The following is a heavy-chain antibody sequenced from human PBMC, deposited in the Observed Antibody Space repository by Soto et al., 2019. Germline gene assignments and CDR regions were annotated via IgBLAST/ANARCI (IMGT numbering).Heavy chain of an antibody. V-gene: IGHV1-3*01. CDR3: ARAPLRNFAWLGGY. D-gene: IGHD3-9*01. CDR2: INAGNGNT. Sequence: QVQLVQSGAEVKKPGASVKVSCKASGYTFTSYAMHWVRQAPGQRLEWMGWINAGNGNTKYSQKFQGRVTITRDTSARTAHMELSSLRSEDTAVDYCARAPLRNFAWLGGYWGQGTLVTVAS. J-gene: IGHJ4*02. CDR1: GYTFTSYA.